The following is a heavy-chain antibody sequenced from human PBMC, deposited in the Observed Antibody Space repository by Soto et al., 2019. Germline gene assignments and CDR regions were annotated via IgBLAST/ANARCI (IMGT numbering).Heavy chain of an antibody. CDR3: AKVAGNAFDT. V-gene: IGHV4-31*03. CDR1: GGSISSGGYY. D-gene: IGHD1-26*01. J-gene: IGHJ3*02. Sequence: QVQLQESGPGLLKPSQTLSLTCSVSGGSISSGGYYWSWIRQHPGKALEWIGYIFFSGDAYYNPSLEIRLSISVDTSENQYSLRLTSVTAADTAVYYCAKVAGNAFDTWGQGTVVTVSS. CDR2: IFFSGDA.